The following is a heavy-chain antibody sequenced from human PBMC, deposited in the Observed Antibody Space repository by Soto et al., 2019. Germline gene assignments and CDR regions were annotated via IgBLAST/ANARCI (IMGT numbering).Heavy chain of an antibody. Sequence: SVKVSCKASGGTFSSYAISWVRQAPGRGLEWMGGIIPIFGTANYAQKFQGRVTITADKSTSTAYMELSSLRSEDTAVYYCATGYCSSTSCTPFEHYYYYGMDVWGQGTTVTV. D-gene: IGHD2-2*01. CDR2: IIPIFGTA. V-gene: IGHV1-69*06. J-gene: IGHJ6*02. CDR1: GGTFSSYA. CDR3: ATGYCSSTSCTPFEHYYYYGMDV.